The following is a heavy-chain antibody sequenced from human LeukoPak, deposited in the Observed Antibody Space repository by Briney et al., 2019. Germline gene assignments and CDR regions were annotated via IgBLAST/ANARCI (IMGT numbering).Heavy chain of an antibody. Sequence: GGSLRLSCAASGFTFSSYDMHWVRHATGKGLEWVSAIGTAGDTYYPGSVKGRFTISRENAKNSLYLQMNSLRAGDTAVYYCARGRAGYSSGWYSHYYYYMDVWGKGTTVTISS. CDR1: GFTFSSYD. J-gene: IGHJ6*03. V-gene: IGHV3-13*01. CDR2: IGTAGDT. D-gene: IGHD6-19*01. CDR3: ARGRAGYSSGWYSHYYYYMDV.